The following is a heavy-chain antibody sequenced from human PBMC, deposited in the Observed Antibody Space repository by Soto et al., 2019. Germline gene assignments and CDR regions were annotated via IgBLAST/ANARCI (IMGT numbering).Heavy chain of an antibody. CDR1: GYTFTDYG. V-gene: IGHV1-18*01. CDR2: IHIYNGNT. J-gene: IGHJ4*02. Sequence: QVQLVQSGAEVKKPGASVKVYCKASGYTFTDYGISWVRQAPGQGLEWMGWIHIYNGNTNYAQKVQGRVTMTTDSSTSTAYMELRSLRSDDTAVYYCARDAQYSSRWHPIDYWGQGTLVTSPQ. CDR3: ARDAQYSSRWHPIDY. D-gene: IGHD6-19*01.